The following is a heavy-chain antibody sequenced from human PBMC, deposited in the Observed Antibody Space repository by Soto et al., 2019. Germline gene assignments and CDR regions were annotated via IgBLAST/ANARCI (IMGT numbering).Heavy chain of an antibody. CDR1: GYSFTTYG. V-gene: IGHV1-18*01. D-gene: IGHD2-15*01. J-gene: IGHJ5*02. CDR2: INAYNGYT. Sequence: QVQLVQSGAEVKKPGASVKVSCKASGYSFTTYGISWVRQAPGQGLEWMGWINAYNGYTNYAEKLQGRVTMTTDRSTTTAYMELRSLRSDDTAVYYCARLYCGASSCYGWFDPWGQGTLVTVSS. CDR3: ARLYCGASSCYGWFDP.